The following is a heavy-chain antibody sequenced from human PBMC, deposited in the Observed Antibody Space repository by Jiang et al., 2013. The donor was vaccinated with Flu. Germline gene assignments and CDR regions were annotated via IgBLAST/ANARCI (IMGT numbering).Heavy chain of an antibody. CDR2: INHSGST. V-gene: IGHV4-34*01. Sequence: LLKPSETLSLTCAVYGGSFSGYYWSWIRQPPGKGLEWIGEINHSGSTNYNPSLKSRVTISVDTSKNQFSLKLSSVTAADTAVYYCARALELRDWGQGTLVTVSS. CDR1: GGSFSGYY. CDR3: ARALELRD. J-gene: IGHJ4*02. D-gene: IGHD1-7*01.